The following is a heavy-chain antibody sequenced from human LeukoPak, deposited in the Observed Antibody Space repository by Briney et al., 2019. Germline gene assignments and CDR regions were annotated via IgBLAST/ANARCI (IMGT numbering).Heavy chain of an antibody. CDR1: GFTFSRYG. D-gene: IGHD3-22*01. J-gene: IGHJ6*02. CDR3: VNPGWYYDSSGYSYYYGMDV. Sequence: GGSLRLSCSASGFTFSRYGMHWVRQAPGKGLEYVSAIVSNGDSTYYADSEKGRFTISRDNAKNTLYLQMSGLRPDDTAVYYCVNPGWYYDSSGYSYYYGMDVWGQGTTVTVSS. CDR2: IVSNGDST. V-gene: IGHV3-64D*09.